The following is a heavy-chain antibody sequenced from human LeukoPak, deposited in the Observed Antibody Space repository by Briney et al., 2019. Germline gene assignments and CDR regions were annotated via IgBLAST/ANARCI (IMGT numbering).Heavy chain of an antibody. CDR1: GFTFSSYS. J-gene: IGHJ4*02. CDR2: ISYTGTI. CDR3: AKRPHCSGGSCPYYFDY. D-gene: IGHD2-15*01. V-gene: IGHV3-48*01. Sequence: GGSLRLSCAASGFTFSSYSMNWVRQAPGKGLEWVSYISYTGTIYYADSVKGRFTISRDNAKNSLYLHMNSLRAEDTAVYYCAKRPHCSGGSCPYYFDYWGQGTLVTVSS.